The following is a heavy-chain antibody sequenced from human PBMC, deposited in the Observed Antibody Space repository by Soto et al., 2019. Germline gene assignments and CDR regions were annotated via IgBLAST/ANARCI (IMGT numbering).Heavy chain of an antibody. V-gene: IGHV2-5*02. CDR3: VQSRCCGACLTFYSSHAYYGLDV. J-gene: IGHJ6*02. CDR1: GFALPYIGEG. Sequence: QITLKESGRTLVKPTQTLTLTCTFSGFALPYIGEGVGWIRQPPGKALEWLALVYWDDDKRYNPSLRSRLTITKDTAKKQVVLTMTNMDPVYTATYYCVQSRCCGACLTFYSSHAYYGLDVWGQGTTVTVSS. CDR2: VYWDDDK. D-gene: IGHD2-21*02.